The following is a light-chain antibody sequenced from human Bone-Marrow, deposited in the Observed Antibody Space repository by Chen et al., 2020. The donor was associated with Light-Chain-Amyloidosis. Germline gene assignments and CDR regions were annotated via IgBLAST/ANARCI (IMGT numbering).Light chain of an antibody. V-gene: IGLV3-21*03. CDR3: RLNDSLTAQYV. CDR1: KIGSKS. CDR2: DDR. J-gene: IGLJ1*01. Sequence: SYVLTQPPSVSVAPGKTATITCEANKIGSKSVHWYPQKPGQATVLVVYDDRDRDSGIPERFSGAHSGNTATLTINGVEAGDEAASYCRLNDSLTAQYVFGTGSRVTVL.